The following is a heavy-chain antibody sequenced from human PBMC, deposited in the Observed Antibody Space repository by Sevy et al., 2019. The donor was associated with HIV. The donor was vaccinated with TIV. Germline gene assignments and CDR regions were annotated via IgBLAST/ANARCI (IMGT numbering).Heavy chain of an antibody. D-gene: IGHD3-3*01. Sequence: GGSLRLSCAASGFTFSSYWMHWVRQAPGKGLVWVSRINSDGSSTSYADSVKGRFTISRDNAKNTLYLQMNSLRAEDTAVYYCERVAPGVALDYWGQGTLVTVSS. CDR3: ERVAPGVALDY. CDR1: GFTFSSYW. CDR2: INSDGSST. J-gene: IGHJ4*02. V-gene: IGHV3-74*01.